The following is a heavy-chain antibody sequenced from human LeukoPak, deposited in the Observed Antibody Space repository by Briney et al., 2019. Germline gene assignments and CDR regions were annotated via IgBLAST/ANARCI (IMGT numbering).Heavy chain of an antibody. D-gene: IGHD1-26*01. CDR3: ARSPVGATTLFLFDY. CDR2: IIPTFGTA. CDR1: GGTFSSYA. J-gene: IGHJ4*02. V-gene: IGHV1-69*13. Sequence: ASVKVSCKASGGTFSSYAISWVRQAPGQGLEWMEGIIPTFGTANYAQKFQGRVTITADESTSTAYMELSSLRSEDTAVYYCARSPVGATTLFLFDYWGQGTLVTVSS.